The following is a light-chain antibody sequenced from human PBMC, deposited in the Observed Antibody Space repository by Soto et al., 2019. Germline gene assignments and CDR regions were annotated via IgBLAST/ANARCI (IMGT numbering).Light chain of an antibody. CDR1: STDVGGYDY. J-gene: IGLJ1*01. V-gene: IGLV2-8*01. CDR2: EVN. CDR3: TSYAGGNNV. Sequence: QSVLTQPPSASGSPGQSVTISCTGTSTDVGGYDYVSWYQQHPGKVPKLMIYEVNKRPSGVPDRFSGSKSGNTASLTVSGLQPEDEADYCTSYAGGNNVFGTGTKLTVL.